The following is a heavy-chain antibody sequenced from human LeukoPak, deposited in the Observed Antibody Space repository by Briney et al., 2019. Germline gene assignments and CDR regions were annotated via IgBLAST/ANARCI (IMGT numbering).Heavy chain of an antibody. CDR2: IYYSGST. Sequence: SETLSLTCTVSGGSISSSSYYWGWIRQPPGKGLEWIGSIYYSGSTYYNPSLKSRVTISVDTSKNQFSLKLSSVTAADTAVYYCARDDYSNLNFFDYWGQGTLVTVSS. CDR1: GGSISSSSYY. V-gene: IGHV4-39*01. D-gene: IGHD4-11*01. J-gene: IGHJ4*02. CDR3: ARDDYSNLNFFDY.